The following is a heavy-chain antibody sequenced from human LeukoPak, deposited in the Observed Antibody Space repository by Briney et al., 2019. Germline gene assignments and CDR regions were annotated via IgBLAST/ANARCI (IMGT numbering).Heavy chain of an antibody. CDR3: ARDTMARGVIYFYGMDV. D-gene: IGHD3-10*01. CDR1: GYTFTSYG. Sequence: ASVKVSCKASGYTFTSYGISWVRQAPGQGLEWMGWINTYNGSTNYAQKIQGRVTMTTDTSTSTAYMEVRSLRSDDTAVYYCARDTMARGVIYFYGMDVWGQGTTVTVSS. V-gene: IGHV1-18*01. CDR2: INTYNGST. J-gene: IGHJ6*02.